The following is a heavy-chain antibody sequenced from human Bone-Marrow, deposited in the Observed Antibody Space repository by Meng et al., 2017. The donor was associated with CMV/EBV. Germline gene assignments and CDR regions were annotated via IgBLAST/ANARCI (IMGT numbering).Heavy chain of an antibody. CDR3: ARGSEDIVVVPAAIRPYYYYGMDV. V-gene: IGHV1-69*05. J-gene: IGHJ6*02. D-gene: IGHD2-2*02. CDR2: ISPIFGKA. Sequence: ISWVRQAHGKGLEWMGGISPIFGKANYAQKFKGRVTITTDESTSTAYMELSSLRSEDTAVYYCARGSEDIVVVPAAIRPYYYYGMDVWGQGTTVTVSS.